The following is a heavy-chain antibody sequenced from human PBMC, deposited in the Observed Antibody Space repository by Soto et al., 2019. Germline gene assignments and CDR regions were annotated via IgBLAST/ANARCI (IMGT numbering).Heavy chain of an antibody. D-gene: IGHD2-2*01. CDR1: GFTFSSYG. CDR2: IWYDGSNK. V-gene: IGHV3-33*01. CDR3: ARDQVRIVVVPAATHYYYYGMDV. Sequence: PVGSLRLSCAASGFTFSSYGMHWVRQAPGKGLEWVAVIWYDGSNKYYADSVKGRFTISRDNSKNTLYLQMNSLRAEDTAVYYCARDQVRIVVVPAATHYYYYGMDVWGQGTTVTVS. J-gene: IGHJ6*02.